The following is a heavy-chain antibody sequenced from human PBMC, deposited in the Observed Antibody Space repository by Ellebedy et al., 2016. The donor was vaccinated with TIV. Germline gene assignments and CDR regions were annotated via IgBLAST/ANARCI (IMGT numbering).Heavy chain of an antibody. V-gene: IGHV1-69*13. D-gene: IGHD6-19*01. CDR2: IIPIFGTA. J-gene: IGHJ4*02. CDR3: AFAVAGYYFDY. CDR1: GYTFTSYD. Sequence: SVKVSCXASGYTFTSYDINWVRQAPGQGLEWMGGIIPIFGTANYAQKFQGRVTITADESTSTAYMELSSLRSEDTAVYYCAFAVAGYYFDYWGQGTLVTVSS.